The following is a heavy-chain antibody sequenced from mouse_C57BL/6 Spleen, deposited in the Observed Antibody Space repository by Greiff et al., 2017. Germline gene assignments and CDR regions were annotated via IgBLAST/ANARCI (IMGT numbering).Heavy chain of an antibody. CDR2: FYPGSGSI. CDR3: ARHEEGGEYYLRYFDV. V-gene: IGHV1-62-2*01. CDR1: GYTFTEYT. Sequence: QVQLQQSGAELVKPGASVKLSCKASGYTFTEYTIHWVKQRSGQGLEWIGWFYPGSGSIKYNEKFKDKATLTADKSSSTVYMELSRVTSEDSAVYFCARHEEGGEYYLRYFDVWGTGTTVTVSS. D-gene: IGHD1-1*02. J-gene: IGHJ1*03.